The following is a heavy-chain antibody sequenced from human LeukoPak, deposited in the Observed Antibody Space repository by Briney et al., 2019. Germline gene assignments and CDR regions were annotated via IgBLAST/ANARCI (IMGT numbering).Heavy chain of an antibody. V-gene: IGHV5-51*01. CDR3: VRLGYCSSSSCFLSPYYMDV. J-gene: IGHJ6*03. CDR1: GYSFSNYW. CDR2: IYPGDSDT. D-gene: IGHD2-2*01. Sequence: GESLEISCKGSGYSFSNYWIGWVRQMPGRGLEWLGVIYPGDSDTKYSPSFQGQVTISADKSTSTANLQWSSLKASDTAMYYCVRLGYCSSSSCFLSPYYMDVWGKGTTVTVSS.